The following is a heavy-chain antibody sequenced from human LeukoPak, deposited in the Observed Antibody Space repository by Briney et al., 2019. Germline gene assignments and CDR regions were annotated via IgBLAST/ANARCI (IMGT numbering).Heavy chain of an antibody. CDR1: GYTFTGYY. V-gene: IGHV1-2*02. CDR2: INPNSGGT. Sequence: ASVKVSCKASGYTFTGYYMHWVRQAPGQGLEWMAWINPNSGGTNYAQKFQGRVTMTTDTSTSTAYMELRSLRSDDTAVYYCARDLQGCSSTSCYTTQLFDYWGQGTLVTVSS. CDR3: ARDLQGCSSTSCYTTQLFDY. D-gene: IGHD2-2*02. J-gene: IGHJ4*02.